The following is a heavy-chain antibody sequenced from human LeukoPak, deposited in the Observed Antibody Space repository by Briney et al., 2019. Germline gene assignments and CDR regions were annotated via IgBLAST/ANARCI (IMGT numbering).Heavy chain of an antibody. V-gene: IGHV4-38-2*02. D-gene: IGHD3-10*01. Sequence: PSETLSLTCTVSGYSISSDHYWGWIRQTPGKGLEWIATTFHSGSTYYNPSLKSRVTISVDTSKNQFSLRLTSVTAADTAVYFCVGDITFPWYYYWGQGTLVTVSS. J-gene: IGHJ4*02. CDR3: VGDITFPWYYY. CDR2: TFHSGST. CDR1: GYSISSDHY.